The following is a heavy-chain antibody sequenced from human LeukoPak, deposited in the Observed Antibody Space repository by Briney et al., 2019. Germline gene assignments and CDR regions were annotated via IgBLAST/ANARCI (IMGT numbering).Heavy chain of an antibody. V-gene: IGHV4-4*07. CDR1: GGSISSYY. D-gene: IGHD3-3*01. CDR3: ARDSGEKTYYDFWSGYYTEY. Sequence: SETLSLTRTVSGGSISSYYWSWIRQPAGKGLEWIGRIYTSGSTNYNPSLKSRVTTSVDTSKNQFSLKLSSVTAADTAVYYCARDSGEKTYYDFWSGYYTEYWGQGTLVTVSS. J-gene: IGHJ4*02. CDR2: IYTSGST.